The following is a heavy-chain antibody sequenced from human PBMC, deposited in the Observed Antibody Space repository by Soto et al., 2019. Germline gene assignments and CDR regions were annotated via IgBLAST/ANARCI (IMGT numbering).Heavy chain of an antibody. CDR1: GFTFEEYT. CDR2: ISYDGGST. D-gene: IGHD1-1*01. J-gene: IGHJ4*02. CDR3: ATATIRHGWNDGLGY. V-gene: IGHV3-43*01. Sequence: PGGSLRLSCAASGFTFEEYTMHWVRQTPGKGLEWVSLISYDGGSTHYVDSVKGRFTISRDNSKSSLYLQMNSLRTEDTALYYCATATIRHGWNDGLGYWGQGTLVTVSS.